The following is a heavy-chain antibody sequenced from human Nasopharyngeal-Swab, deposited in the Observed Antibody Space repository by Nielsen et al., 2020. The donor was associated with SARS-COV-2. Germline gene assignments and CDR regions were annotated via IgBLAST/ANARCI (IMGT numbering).Heavy chain of an antibody. CDR2: ISAYNGNT. D-gene: IGHD3-3*01. J-gene: IGHJ4*02. CDR3: ARDDSSTYDFWSGYYTSFDY. CDR1: GYTFTSYG. V-gene: IGHV1-18*01. Sequence: ASVKVSCKASGYTFTSYGISWVRQAPGQGLEWMGWISAYNGNTNYAQKLQGRVTMTTDTSTSTAYMELRSLRSADTAVYYCARDDSSTYDFWSGYYTSFDYWGQGTLGTVSS.